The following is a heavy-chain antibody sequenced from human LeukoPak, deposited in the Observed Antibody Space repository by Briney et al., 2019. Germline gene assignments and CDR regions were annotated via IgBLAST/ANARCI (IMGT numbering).Heavy chain of an antibody. CDR2: ISAYNGNT. Sequence: GASVKVSCKASGYTFTSYGISWVRQAPGQGLEWMGWISAYNGNTNYAQKLQGRVTMTTDTSTSTAYMELRSLRSDDTAVYYYARSSSSSWYELYFDYWGQGTLVTVSS. J-gene: IGHJ4*02. CDR1: GYTFTSYG. D-gene: IGHD6-13*01. CDR3: ARSSSSSWYELYFDY. V-gene: IGHV1-18*01.